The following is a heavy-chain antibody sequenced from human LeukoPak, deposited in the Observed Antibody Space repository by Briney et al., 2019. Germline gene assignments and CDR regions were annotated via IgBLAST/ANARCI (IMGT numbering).Heavy chain of an antibody. CDR1: GYTFTGYY. J-gene: IGHJ5*02. V-gene: IGHV1-2*02. Sequence: GASVKVSCKASGYTFTGYYMHWVRQAPGQGLEWMGWINPNSGGTNYAQKFQGRVTMTRDTSIRTACMELSRLRSDDTAVYYCARSPPYSSGADGWFDPWGQGTLVTVSS. CDR2: INPNSGGT. CDR3: ARSPPYSSGADGWFDP. D-gene: IGHD6-19*01.